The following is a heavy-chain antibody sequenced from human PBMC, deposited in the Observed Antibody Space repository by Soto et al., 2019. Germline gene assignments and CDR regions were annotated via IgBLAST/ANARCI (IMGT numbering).Heavy chain of an antibody. Sequence: QAQVVQSGAEVRKPGSSVKLSCKASEGTFNSYAIAWVRQAPGQGLEWMGGIIPYYNTLNYAQKFQDRVTITADDSTNTVYMELISLRSDDTAVYFCASGASRWYPYFFDSWAKATLVTVSS. D-gene: IGHD6-13*01. J-gene: IGHJ4*02. CDR2: IIPYYNTL. CDR3: ASGASRWYPYFFDS. CDR1: EGTFNSYA. V-gene: IGHV1-69*01.